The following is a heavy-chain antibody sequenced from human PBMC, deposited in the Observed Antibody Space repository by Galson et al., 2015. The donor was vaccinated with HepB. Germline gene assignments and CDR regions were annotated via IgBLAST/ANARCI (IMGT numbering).Heavy chain of an antibody. V-gene: IGHV1-8*01. CDR2: MNPNSGNT. J-gene: IGHJ6*02. CDR3: ARVNPDVRLLSIAARGDYGMDV. Sequence: SVKVSCKASGYTFTSYDINWVRQATGQGLEWMGWMNPNSGNTGYAQKFQDRVTMTRNTSISTAYMELSSLRSEDTAVYYCARVNPDVRLLSIAARGDYGMDVWGQGTTVTVSS. D-gene: IGHD6-6*01. CDR1: GYTFTSYD.